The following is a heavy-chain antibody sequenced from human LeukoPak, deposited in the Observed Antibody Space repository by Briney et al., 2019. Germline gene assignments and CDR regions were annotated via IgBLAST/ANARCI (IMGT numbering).Heavy chain of an antibody. CDR3: ARDPGIAARPLWDIVVVVAANTFDY. Sequence: ASVKVSCKVSGYTLTELSMHWVRQAPGKGLEWMGGFDPEDGETIYAQKFQGRVTMTEDTSTDTAYMELSSLRSEDTAVYYCARDPGIAARPLWDIVVVVAANTFDYWGQGTLVTVSS. V-gene: IGHV1-24*01. J-gene: IGHJ4*02. CDR2: FDPEDGET. CDR1: GYTLTELS. D-gene: IGHD2-15*01.